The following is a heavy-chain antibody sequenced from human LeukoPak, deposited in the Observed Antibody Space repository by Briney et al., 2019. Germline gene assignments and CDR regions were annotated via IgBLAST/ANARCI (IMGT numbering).Heavy chain of an antibody. CDR2: IIPILGIA. D-gene: IGHD3-10*01. CDR3: ARVRDYYGSGSYHNGYYYYYGMDV. V-gene: IGHV1-69*04. Sequence: ASVKVSCKASGGTFSSYAISWVRQAPGQGLEWMGRIIPILGIANYAQKFQGRVTITADKSTSTAYMELSSLRSEDTAVYYCARVRDYYGSGSYHNGYYYYYGMDVWGQGTTVTVSS. CDR1: GGTFSSYA. J-gene: IGHJ6*02.